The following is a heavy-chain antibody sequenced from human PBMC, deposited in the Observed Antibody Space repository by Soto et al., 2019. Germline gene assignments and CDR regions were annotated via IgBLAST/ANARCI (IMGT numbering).Heavy chain of an antibody. D-gene: IGHD3-16*01. CDR2: IKPDGSAT. CDR3: FGGNGGHH. J-gene: IGHJ4*02. Sequence: PGGSLRLSCAASDFTFRNYWMNWVRQAPGKGLEWVANIKPDGSATNYVDSVKGRFAISRDNVRNSVSLQMNSLRVEDTAVYFCFGGNGGHHWGQGTLVTVSS. V-gene: IGHV3-7*03. CDR1: DFTFRNYW.